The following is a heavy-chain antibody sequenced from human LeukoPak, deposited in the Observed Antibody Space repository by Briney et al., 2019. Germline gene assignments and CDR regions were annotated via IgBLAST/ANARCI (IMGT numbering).Heavy chain of an antibody. CDR2: ISHDGSDT. CDR3: AKDYSLYCSSASCYTPFDY. V-gene: IGHV3-30-3*01. D-gene: IGHD2-2*02. CDR1: EFTFSSYA. J-gene: IGHJ4*02. Sequence: PGGSLRLSCAVSEFTFSSYAMHWVRQAPGKGLEWVAVISHDGSDTSYADSVKGRFTISRDYSRNMLYLQMDSLRAEDTAFYYCAKDYSLYCSSASCYTPFDYWGQGALVTVSS.